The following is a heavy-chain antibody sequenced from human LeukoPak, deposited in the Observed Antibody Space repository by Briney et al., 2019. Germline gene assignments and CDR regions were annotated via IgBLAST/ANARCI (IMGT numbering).Heavy chain of an antibody. Sequence: SETLSLTCTVSGGSISSYYWSWIRQPPGKGLEWIGCIYYSGSTNYNPSLKSRVTISVDTSKNQFSPKLSSVTAADTAVYYCARQAEDYDSSYDAFDIWGQGTMVTVSS. CDR2: IYYSGST. CDR3: ARQAEDYDSSYDAFDI. CDR1: GGSISSYY. D-gene: IGHD3-22*01. J-gene: IGHJ3*02. V-gene: IGHV4-59*08.